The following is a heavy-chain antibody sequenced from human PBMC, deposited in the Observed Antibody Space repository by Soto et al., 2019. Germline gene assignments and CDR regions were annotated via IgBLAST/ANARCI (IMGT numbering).Heavy chain of an antibody. Sequence: PXESLSMSFTGAGYSFTSYWIGLVRQMPGKGLEWMGIIYPGDSDTRYSPSFQGQVTISADKSISTAYLQWSSLKASDTAMYYCATYDSSGYFDYWGQGTLVTVYS. CDR2: IYPGDSDT. V-gene: IGHV5-51*01. J-gene: IGHJ4*02. CDR1: GYSFTSYW. CDR3: ATYDSSGYFDY. D-gene: IGHD3-22*01.